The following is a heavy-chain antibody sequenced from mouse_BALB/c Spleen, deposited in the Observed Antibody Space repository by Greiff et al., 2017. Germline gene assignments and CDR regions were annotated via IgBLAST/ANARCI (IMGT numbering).Heavy chain of an antibody. CDR2: ILPGSGST. Sequence: QVQLKESGAELMKPGASVKISCKATGYTFSSYWIEWVKQRPGHGLEWIGEILPGSGSTNYNEKFKGKATFTADTSSNTAYMQLSSLTSEDSAVYYCARLLRLLYFDYWGQGTTLTVSS. V-gene: IGHV1-9*01. J-gene: IGHJ2*01. D-gene: IGHD1-2*01. CDR3: ARLLRLLYFDY. CDR1: GYTFSSYW.